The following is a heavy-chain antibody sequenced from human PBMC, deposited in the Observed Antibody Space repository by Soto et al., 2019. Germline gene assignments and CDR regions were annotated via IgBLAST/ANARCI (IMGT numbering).Heavy chain of an antibody. CDR3: ARGDRSGSVSPAGYYFSGLDV. Sequence: EVKVLESGGDLVQPGGSLRLSCVASGFTFSEYAMTWVRQAPGKGLDWVSSVSANGDITYYADSVKGRFTISRDNSNNTLLLQMNILRAEDTVLYYCARGDRSGSVSPAGYYFSGLDVWGQGTTVIVSS. CDR2: VSANGDIT. J-gene: IGHJ6*02. D-gene: IGHD3-22*01. CDR1: GFTFSEYA. V-gene: IGHV3-23*01.